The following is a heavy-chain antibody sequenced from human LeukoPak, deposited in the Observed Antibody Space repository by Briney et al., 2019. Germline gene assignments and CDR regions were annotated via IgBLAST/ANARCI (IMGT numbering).Heavy chain of an antibody. V-gene: IGHV3-9*01. D-gene: IGHD6-13*01. CDR1: GFAFEDYS. Sequence: GGSLRLSCEASGFAFEDYSMHWVRQVPGKGLQWVSGISWNSENIVYADSVKGRFTISRDNAKNSLYLQMNSLRAEDTAVYYCARGSQSLYYYGMDVWGQGTTVTVSS. CDR3: ARGSQSLYYYGMDV. J-gene: IGHJ6*02. CDR2: ISWNSENI.